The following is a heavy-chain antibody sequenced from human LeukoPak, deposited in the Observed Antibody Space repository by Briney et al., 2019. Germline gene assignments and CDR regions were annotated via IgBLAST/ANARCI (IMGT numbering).Heavy chain of an antibody. Sequence: SETLSLTCTVSGGSISSSSYYWGWIRQPPGKGLEWIGSIYYSGSTYYNPSLKSRVTISVDTSKNQFSLKLSSVTAADTAVYYCATFKRVQLWLADYWGQGTLVTVSS. CDR2: IYYSGST. CDR1: GGSISSSSYY. V-gene: IGHV4-39*01. D-gene: IGHD5-18*01. CDR3: ATFKRVQLWLADY. J-gene: IGHJ4*02.